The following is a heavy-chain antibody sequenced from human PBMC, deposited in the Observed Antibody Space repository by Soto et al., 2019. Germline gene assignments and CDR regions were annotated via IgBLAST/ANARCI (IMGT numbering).Heavy chain of an antibody. D-gene: IGHD2-15*01. J-gene: IGHJ6*02. CDR2: ISANIIST. CDR3: ARVDTPTVRVGMDV. V-gene: IGHV3-23*01. Sequence: EVQLLESGGGLVQPGGSLRLSCAASGFNFNSHAMTWVRQAPGKGLEWVSTISANIISTYYADSVKGRFTISRDNSKNTLYLQMSSPSVEDTAVYHCARVDTPTVRVGMDVWGQGTTVTVSS. CDR1: GFNFNSHA.